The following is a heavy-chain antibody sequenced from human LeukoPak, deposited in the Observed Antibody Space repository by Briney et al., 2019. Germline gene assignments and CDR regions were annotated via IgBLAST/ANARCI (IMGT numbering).Heavy chain of an antibody. CDR1: GGSISITNYY. V-gene: IGHV4-39*07. CDR3: ARDARDGSGTYYTNWFDP. Sequence: PSETLSLTCTVSGGSISITNYYWGWIRQPPGKGLEWVGNIYYDGSTYYNPSLKSRVTISVDTSKNQFSLKLSSVTAADTAVYYCARDARDGSGTYYTNWFDPWGQGTLVTVSS. D-gene: IGHD3-10*01. J-gene: IGHJ5*02. CDR2: IYYDGST.